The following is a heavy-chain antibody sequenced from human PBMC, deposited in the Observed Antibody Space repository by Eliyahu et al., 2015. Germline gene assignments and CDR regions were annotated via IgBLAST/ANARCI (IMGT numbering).Heavy chain of an antibody. CDR3: ARVSIQRPAPHYYGMDV. D-gene: IGHD6-25*01. V-gene: IGHV1-3*01. CDR2: INAGNGNT. Sequence: QVQLVQSGAEVKKPGASVXVSCKXSGYTFTSYAXHWVRQAPGQRLEWMGWINAGNGNTKYSQKFQGRVTITRDTSASTAYMELSSLRSEDTAVYYCARVSIQRPAPHYYGMDVWGQGTTVTVSS. J-gene: IGHJ6*02. CDR1: GYTFTSYA.